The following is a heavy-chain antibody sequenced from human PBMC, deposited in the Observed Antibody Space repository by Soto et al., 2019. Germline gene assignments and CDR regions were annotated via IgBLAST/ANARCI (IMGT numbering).Heavy chain of an antibody. CDR3: AREVAAAGNYYYYYMDV. CDR2: IIPILGIA. D-gene: IGHD6-13*01. Sequence: SVKVSCKASGGTFSSYTISWVRQAPGQGLEWMGRIIPILGIANYAQKFQGRVTITADKSTSTAYMELSSLRSEDTAVYYCAREVAAAGNYYYYYMDVWGKGTTVTVSS. J-gene: IGHJ6*03. CDR1: GGTFSSYT. V-gene: IGHV1-69*04.